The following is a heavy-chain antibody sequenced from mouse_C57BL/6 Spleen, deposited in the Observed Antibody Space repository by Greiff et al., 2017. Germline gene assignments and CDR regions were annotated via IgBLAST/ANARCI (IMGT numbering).Heavy chain of an antibody. J-gene: IGHJ4*01. V-gene: IGHV1-7*01. D-gene: IGHD2-1*01. Sequence: VKLMESGAELAKPGASVKLSCKASGYTFTSYWMHWVKQRPGQGLEWIGYINPSSGYTKYNQKFKDKATLTADKSSSTAYMQLSSLTYEDSAVYYCARNLPGNSYAMDYWGQGTSVTVSS. CDR3: ARNLPGNSYAMDY. CDR2: INPSSGYT. CDR1: GYTFTSYW.